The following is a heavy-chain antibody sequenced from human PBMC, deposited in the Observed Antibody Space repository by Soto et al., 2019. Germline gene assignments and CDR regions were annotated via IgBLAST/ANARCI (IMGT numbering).Heavy chain of an antibody. V-gene: IGHV1-69*13. CDR2: IIPIFGIA. Sequence: SVKVSCKASGGTFSSYAISWVRQAPGQGLEWMGGIIPIFGIANYAQKFQGRVTITADESTSTAYMELSSLRSEDTAVYYCARVLSRGYGPFYFDDWGQGTLVTVSS. D-gene: IGHD5-12*01. CDR1: GGTFSSYA. CDR3: ARVLSRGYGPFYFDD. J-gene: IGHJ4*02.